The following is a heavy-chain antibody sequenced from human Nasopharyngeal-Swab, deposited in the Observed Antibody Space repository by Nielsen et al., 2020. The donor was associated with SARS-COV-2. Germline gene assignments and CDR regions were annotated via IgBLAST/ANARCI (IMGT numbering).Heavy chain of an antibody. J-gene: IGHJ4*02. CDR2: INTIGVT. CDR1: GGTVSGYY. Sequence: SETLSLTSAVSGGTVSGYYWSWIRQPPGNRLEWIGYINTIGVTKYNPSLNSRVSMSVDATRNQLSLNMWSMTAADTAMYFCARISLPQIVGATNPVDYWGQGTLVTV. V-gene: IGHV4-59*02. D-gene: IGHD1-26*01. CDR3: ARISLPQIVGATNPVDY.